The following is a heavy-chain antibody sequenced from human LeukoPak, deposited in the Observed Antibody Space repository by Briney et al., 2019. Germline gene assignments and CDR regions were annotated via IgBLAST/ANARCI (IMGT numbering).Heavy chain of an antibody. Sequence: PSETLSLTCTVSGVSMSSNYWNWIRQPPGRGLEWIGYIYYSGDTYYNPSLKSRVAISVDTSKNQFSLKLTSVTAADPAVYYWGGGPTGGGGLGFFDFWGQGALVTVSS. CDR1: GVSMSSNY. CDR2: IYYSGDT. CDR3: GGGPTGGGGLGFFDF. V-gene: IGHV4-59*01. J-gene: IGHJ4*02. D-gene: IGHD7-27*01.